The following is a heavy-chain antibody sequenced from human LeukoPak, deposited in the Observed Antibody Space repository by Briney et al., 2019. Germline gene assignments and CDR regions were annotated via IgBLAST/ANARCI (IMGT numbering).Heavy chain of an antibody. D-gene: IGHD3-3*01. CDR1: GFTFSSYS. J-gene: IGHJ4*02. V-gene: IGHV3-74*01. CDR2: IKSDGSNT. CDR3: ARGGYYGSGRYYFDS. Sequence: QTGGSLRPSCAASGFTFSSYSMNWVRQAPGKGLVWVSRIKSDGSNTNYADSVKGRFTISRDNAKNTLHLQMNSLRAEDTAVYYCARGGYYGSGRYYFDSWGQGTLVTVSS.